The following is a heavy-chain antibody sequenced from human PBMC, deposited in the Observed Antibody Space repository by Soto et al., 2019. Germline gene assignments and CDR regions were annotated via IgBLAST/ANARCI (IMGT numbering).Heavy chain of an antibody. D-gene: IGHD6-13*01. CDR1: GYTFTSYG. CDR2: ISAYNGNT. J-gene: IGHJ6*02. Sequence: QVQLVQSGAEVKKPGASVKVSCKASGYTFTSYGISWVRQAPGQGLEGMGWISAYNGNTNYAQKLQGRVTMTTDTSSSTAYMELRSLRSDDTAVYYCARSSSWWQYYYYGMDVWGQGTTVTVSS. CDR3: ARSSSWWQYYYYGMDV. V-gene: IGHV1-18*01.